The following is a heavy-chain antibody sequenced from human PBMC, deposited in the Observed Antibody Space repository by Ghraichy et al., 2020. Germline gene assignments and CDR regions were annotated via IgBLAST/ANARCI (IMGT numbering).Heavy chain of an antibody. Sequence: ESLNISCTVSGGSISSYYWSWIRQPPGKGLEWIGYIYYSGSTNYNPSLKSRVTISVDTSKNQFSLKLSSVTAADTAVYYCARDLILTGFYPWGQGTLVTVSS. CDR3: ARDLILTGFYP. J-gene: IGHJ5*02. V-gene: IGHV4-59*01. D-gene: IGHD3-9*01. CDR2: IYYSGST. CDR1: GGSISSYY.